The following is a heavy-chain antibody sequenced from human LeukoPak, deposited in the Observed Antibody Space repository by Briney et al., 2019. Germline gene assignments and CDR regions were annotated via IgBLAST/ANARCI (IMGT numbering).Heavy chain of an antibody. CDR3: ARRGSGYIFDY. J-gene: IGHJ4*02. V-gene: IGHV4-38-2*01. Sequence: PSETLSLTCAVSGYSISSGYYWGWIRQPPGKGLEWIGSIYHSGSTYYNPSLKSRVTISVDTSKNQFSLKLSSVTAADTAVYYCARRGSGYIFDYWGQGTLVTVSS. CDR2: IYHSGST. CDR1: GYSISSGYY. D-gene: IGHD3-22*01.